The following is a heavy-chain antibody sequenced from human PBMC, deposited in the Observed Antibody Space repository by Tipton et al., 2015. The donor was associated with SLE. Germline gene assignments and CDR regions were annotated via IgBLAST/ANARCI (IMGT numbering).Heavy chain of an antibody. Sequence: TLSLTCTVSGDSISSQYWSWIRQSPGKGLEWIGYINYSGSTKYNPSLESRITISVDTSRNHFSLKMRSVTAADTAVYYCARNAGLQKGYFYYGMDVWGQGTTVTVSS. CDR1: GDSISSQY. CDR3: ARNAGLQKGYFYYGMDV. D-gene: IGHD2-21*01. V-gene: IGHV4-59*11. CDR2: INYSGST. J-gene: IGHJ6*02.